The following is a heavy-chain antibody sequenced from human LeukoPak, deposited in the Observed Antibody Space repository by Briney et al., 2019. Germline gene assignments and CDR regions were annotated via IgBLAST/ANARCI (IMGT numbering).Heavy chain of an antibody. CDR2: IYYSGST. J-gene: IGHJ5*02. CDR3: ARVLVTMVRGVIIPSWFDP. D-gene: IGHD3-10*01. CDR1: GGSISSGDYY. V-gene: IGHV4-30-4*01. Sequence: PSETLSLTCTVSGGSISSGDYYWSWIRQPPGKGLEWIGYIYYSGSTYYNPSLKSRVTISVDTSKNQFSLKLSSVTAADTAVYYCARVLVTMVRGVIIPSWFDPWGQGTLVTVSS.